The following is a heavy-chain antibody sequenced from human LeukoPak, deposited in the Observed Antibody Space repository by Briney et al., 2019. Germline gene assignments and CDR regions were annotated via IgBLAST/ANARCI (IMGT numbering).Heavy chain of an antibody. J-gene: IGHJ6*02. CDR1: GGSISSYY. CDR2: TYYSGST. Sequence: PSETLSLTCTVSGGSISSYYWSWIRQPPGKGLEWIGYTYYSGSTNYKPSLKSRVTISVDTSKNQFSLKLNSVTAADTAVYYCARGVDYDNNYFQYGIDVWGRGTTVTVSS. CDR3: ARGVDYDNNYFQYGIDV. V-gene: IGHV4-59*01. D-gene: IGHD3-9*01.